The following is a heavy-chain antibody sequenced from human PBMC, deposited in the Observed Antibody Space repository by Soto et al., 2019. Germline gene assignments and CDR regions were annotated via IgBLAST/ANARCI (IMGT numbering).Heavy chain of an antibody. D-gene: IGHD4-17*01. CDR3: VKLLRSWYGHNALDV. V-gene: IGHV3-23*01. Sequence: LRLSCAASGLTFSNYAMSWVRQAPGKGLEFVSFISGGGGSTYSADSVKGRFTASRDNLKNTLSLQMNSLRVEDTAVYYCVKLLRSWYGHNALDVWGQGTTVTVSS. J-gene: IGHJ6*02. CDR2: ISGGGGST. CDR1: GLTFSNYA.